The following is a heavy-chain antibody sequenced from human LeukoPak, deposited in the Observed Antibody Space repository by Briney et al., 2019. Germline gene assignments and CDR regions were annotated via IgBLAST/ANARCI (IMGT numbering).Heavy chain of an antibody. Sequence: ASVKVSCKASGYTFTRYYMHWVRQAPGQGLEWMGWINPNSGGTNYAQKFQGRVTMTRDTSISTAYMELSRLRSDDTAVYYCARGWNYGRVRYYYYMDVWGKGTTVTVSS. CDR2: INPNSGGT. CDR1: GYTFTRYY. J-gene: IGHJ6*03. D-gene: IGHD1-7*01. V-gene: IGHV1-2*02. CDR3: ARGWNYGRVRYYYYMDV.